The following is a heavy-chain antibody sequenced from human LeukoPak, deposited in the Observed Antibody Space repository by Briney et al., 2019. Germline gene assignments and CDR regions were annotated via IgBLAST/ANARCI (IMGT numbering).Heavy chain of an antibody. J-gene: IGHJ2*01. CDR2: IKFDGTLA. D-gene: IGHD3-16*01. CDR1: GFTFSTYW. CDR3: VTGHYDSRMYFDL. Sequence: PGGSLRLSCTASGFTFSTYWIHWVRQASGNGLVWVSQIKFDGTLASYADSVKGRFTISRDNANNTLYLQMNSLGTEDTAVYYCVTGHYDSRMYFDLWGRGTLVTVSS. V-gene: IGHV3-74*01.